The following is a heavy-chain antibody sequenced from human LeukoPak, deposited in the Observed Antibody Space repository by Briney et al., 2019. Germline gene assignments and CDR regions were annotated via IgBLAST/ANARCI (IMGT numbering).Heavy chain of an antibody. D-gene: IGHD5-12*01. Sequence: ASVKVSCKASGYTFTSYGISWVRQAPGQGLEWMGGIIPIFGTANYAQKFQGRVTITADESTSTAYMELSSLRSEDTAVYYCARAYDSGYDSDTPYFDYWGQGTLVTVSS. V-gene: IGHV1-69*13. CDR3: ARAYDSGYDSDTPYFDY. CDR1: GYTFTSYG. J-gene: IGHJ4*02. CDR2: IIPIFGTA.